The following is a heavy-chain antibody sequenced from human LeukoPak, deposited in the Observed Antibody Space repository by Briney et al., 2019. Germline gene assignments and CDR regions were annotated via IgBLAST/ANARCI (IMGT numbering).Heavy chain of an antibody. CDR3: ARDTRAQITMVRGVIGWFDP. D-gene: IGHD3-10*01. V-gene: IGHV4-59*01. J-gene: IGHJ5*02. CDR1: GGSISNYY. Sequence: PSETLSLTCTVSGGSISNYYWSWIRQPPGKGLEWIGYIYYSGSTNYNPSLKSRVTISVDTSKNQFSLKLSSVTAADTAVYYCARDTRAQITMVRGVIGWFDPWGQGTLVTVSS. CDR2: IYYSGST.